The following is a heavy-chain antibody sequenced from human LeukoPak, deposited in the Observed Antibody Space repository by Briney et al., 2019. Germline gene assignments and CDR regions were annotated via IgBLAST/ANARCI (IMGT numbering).Heavy chain of an antibody. D-gene: IGHD3-22*01. CDR1: GFTFSSYA. J-gene: IGHJ3*02. CDR2: ISGSGGST. Sequence: HTGGSLRLSCAASGFTFSSYAMSWVRQAPGKGLEWVSAISGSGGSTYYADSVKGRFTISRDNSKNTLYLQMNSLRAEDTAVYYCAKDPLYYDSSRAFDIWGQGTMVTVSS. V-gene: IGHV3-23*01. CDR3: AKDPLYYDSSRAFDI.